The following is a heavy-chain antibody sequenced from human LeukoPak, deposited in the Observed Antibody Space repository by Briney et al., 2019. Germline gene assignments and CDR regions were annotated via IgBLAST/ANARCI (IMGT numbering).Heavy chain of an antibody. Sequence: PGGSLRLSCADSGFTFSSYAMNWVRQAPGKGLEWVANIKQDGSEKYYVDSVKGRFTISRDNAKNSLYLQMNSLRAEDTAVYYCARDALEWLLFPQGVDYWGQGTLVTVSS. CDR2: IKQDGSEK. CDR1: GFTFSSYA. D-gene: IGHD3-3*01. CDR3: ARDALEWLLFPQGVDY. V-gene: IGHV3-7*01. J-gene: IGHJ4*02.